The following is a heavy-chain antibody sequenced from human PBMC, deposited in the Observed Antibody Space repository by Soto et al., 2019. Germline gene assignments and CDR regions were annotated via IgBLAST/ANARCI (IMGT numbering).Heavy chain of an antibody. Sequence: ASVKVSCKASGYTFTGYYMHWVRQAPGQGLEWMGWINPNSGGTNYAQKFQGWVTMTRDTSISTAYMELSRLTSDDTAVYYCARDSSSPRYYYYGMDVWGQGTTVTVSS. CDR1: GYTFTGYY. CDR3: ARDSSSPRYYYYGMDV. V-gene: IGHV1-2*04. J-gene: IGHJ6*02. D-gene: IGHD2-2*01. CDR2: INPNSGGT.